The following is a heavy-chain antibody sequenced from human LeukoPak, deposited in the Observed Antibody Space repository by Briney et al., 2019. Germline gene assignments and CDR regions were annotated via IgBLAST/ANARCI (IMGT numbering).Heavy chain of an antibody. J-gene: IGHJ4*02. Sequence: GGSLRLSCAASGFTFSTYAMSWVRQAPGKGLEWFSAISGSGVSTYYADSVKGRFTISRDNSKNTLYLQMNSLRAEDTAVYYCAKDLSGISSTGRTFDYWGQGTLVTVSS. V-gene: IGHV3-23*01. CDR2: ISGSGVST. D-gene: IGHD1-1*01. CDR1: GFTFSTYA. CDR3: AKDLSGISSTGRTFDY.